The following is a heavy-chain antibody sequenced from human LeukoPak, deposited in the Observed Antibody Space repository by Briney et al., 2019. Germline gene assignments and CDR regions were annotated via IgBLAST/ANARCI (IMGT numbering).Heavy chain of an antibody. CDR1: GFTFSSYA. V-gene: IGHV3-23*01. CDR3: AKVLQNYDFWSGYYSPFDY. Sequence: GGSLRLSCAASGFTFSSYAMSWVRQAPGKGPEWVSAISGSGGSTYYADSVKGRFTISRDNSKNTLYLQMNSLRAEDTAVYYCAKVLQNYDFWSGYYSPFDYWGQGTLVTVSS. CDR2: ISGSGGST. D-gene: IGHD3-3*01. J-gene: IGHJ4*02.